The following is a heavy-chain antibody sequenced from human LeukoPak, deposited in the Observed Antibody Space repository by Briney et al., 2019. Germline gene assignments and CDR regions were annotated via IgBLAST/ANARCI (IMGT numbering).Heavy chain of an antibody. D-gene: IGHD3-22*01. CDR2: IIPIFGTA. V-gene: IGHV1-69*13. J-gene: IGHJ6*02. CDR1: GGTFSSYA. CDR3: ARDSRAYYYDSSGRYYYYGMDV. Sequence: SVKVSCKASGGTFSSYAISWVRQAPGQGLEWMGGIIPIFGTANYAQKFQGRVTITADESTSTAYMELSSLRSEDTAVYYCARDSRAYYYDSSGRYYYYGMDVWGQGTTVTVSS.